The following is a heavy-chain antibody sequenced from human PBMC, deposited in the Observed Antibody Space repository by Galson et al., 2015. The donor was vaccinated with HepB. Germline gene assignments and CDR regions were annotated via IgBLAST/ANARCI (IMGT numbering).Heavy chain of an antibody. CDR2: INAGNGNT. Sequence: SVKVSCKVSGYTLTKLSMHWVRQAPGQRLEWMGWINAGNGNTKYSQKFQGRVTITRDTSASTAYMELSSLRSEDTAVYYCARGASSGWSEDLDYWGQGTLVTVSS. D-gene: IGHD6-19*01. CDR1: GYTLTKLS. V-gene: IGHV1-3*01. CDR3: ARGASSGWSEDLDY. J-gene: IGHJ4*02.